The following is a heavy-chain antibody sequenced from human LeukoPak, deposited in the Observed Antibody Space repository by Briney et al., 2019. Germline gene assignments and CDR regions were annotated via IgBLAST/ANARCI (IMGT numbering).Heavy chain of an antibody. CDR1: GDTISTTNYY. CDR3: ARVRRSLNWFDS. D-gene: IGHD3-3*01. Sequence: SETLSLTCAVSGDTISTTNYYWGWIRQPPGKGLVWIGIIYYSGITHYNPSLKSRVTILVDTSKNQFSLKLSSVTDADTAVYYCARVRRSLNWFDSWGQGTLVTVSP. V-gene: IGHV4-39*01. CDR2: IYYSGIT. J-gene: IGHJ5*01.